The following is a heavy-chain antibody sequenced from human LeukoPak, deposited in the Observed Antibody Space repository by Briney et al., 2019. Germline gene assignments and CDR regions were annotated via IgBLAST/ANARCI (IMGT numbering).Heavy chain of an antibody. V-gene: IGHV3-23*01. CDR3: ARDDGGGAYYFDY. CDR1: GFAFGSEA. CDR2: ISPGGGTT. Sequence: GGSLRLSCAVSGFAFGSEAMSWVRQSPARGLEWVASISPGGGTTYYADYVKGRFTISRDNAKNSLYLQMNSLRAEDTAVYYCARDDGGGAYYFDYWGQGTLVTVSS. J-gene: IGHJ4*02.